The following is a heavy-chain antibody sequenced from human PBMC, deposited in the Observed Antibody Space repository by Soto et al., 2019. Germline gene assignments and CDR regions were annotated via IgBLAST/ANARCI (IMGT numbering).Heavy chain of an antibody. J-gene: IGHJ4*02. D-gene: IGHD3-22*01. CDR1: GGSITSGGYY. CDR2: IYYSGTT. V-gene: IGHV4-31*03. Sequence: QVQLQESGPGLVQPSQTLSLSCTVSGGSITSGGYYWSWIRQHPGKGLEWIGYIYYSGTTYYNPSLKSRLTISLDTSRNQFSLEVNSVSAADTAVYYCARADSSGYTFAHWGQGTLVTVSS. CDR3: ARADSSGYTFAH.